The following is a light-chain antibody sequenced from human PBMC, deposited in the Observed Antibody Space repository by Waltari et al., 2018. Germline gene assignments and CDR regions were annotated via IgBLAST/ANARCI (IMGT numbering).Light chain of an antibody. CDR3: ISYTSSSTLL. V-gene: IGLV2-14*01. CDR2: EVS. CDR1: SSDVGGYNY. J-gene: IGLJ2*01. Sequence: QSALTQPASVSGSPGQSITISCTGTSSDVGGYNYVSWYQQHPGKAPKLMIYEVSNRPSGISNRFSGSKSGNTASLTISGLQAEDEADYYCISYTSSSTLLFGGGTKLTVL.